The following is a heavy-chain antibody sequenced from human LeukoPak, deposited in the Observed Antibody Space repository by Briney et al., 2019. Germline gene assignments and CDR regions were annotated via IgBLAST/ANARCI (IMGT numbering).Heavy chain of an antibody. J-gene: IGHJ2*01. V-gene: IGHV1-2*02. CDR2: INPNSGGT. CDR3: ARVDGDYDWYFDL. Sequence: ASVKVSCKASGYSFNTYYMNWVRQAPGQGLEWMGWINPNSGGTNYAQKFQGRVTMTRDTSISTAYMELSRLRSDDTAVYYCARVDGDYDWYFDLWGRGTLVTVSS. D-gene: IGHD4-17*01. CDR1: GYSFNTYY.